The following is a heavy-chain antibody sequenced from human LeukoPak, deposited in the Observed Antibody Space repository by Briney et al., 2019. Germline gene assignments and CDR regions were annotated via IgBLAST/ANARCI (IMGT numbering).Heavy chain of an antibody. D-gene: IGHD3-22*01. CDR3: TRGSIAYYYMDV. J-gene: IGHJ6*03. V-gene: IGHV4-34*01. CDR2: INHTGNT. CDR1: GGSFSGYY. Sequence: SETLSLTCAVYGGSFSGYYWNWIRQPPGKGLEWIGEINHTGNTNYNPSLKSRVTISVDTSKNQFSLKLSSVTAADTAVYYCTRGSIAYYYMDVWGKGTTVTISS.